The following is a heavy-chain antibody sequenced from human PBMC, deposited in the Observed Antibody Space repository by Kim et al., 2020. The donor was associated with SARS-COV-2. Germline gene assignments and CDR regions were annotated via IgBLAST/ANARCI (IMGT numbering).Heavy chain of an antibody. D-gene: IGHD4-17*01. Sequence: SETLSLTCTVSGGSISSSSYYWGWIRQPPGKGLEWIGSIYYSGSTYYNPSLKSRVTISVDTSKNQFSLKLSSVTAADTAVYYCATQRMTTVTLSDYWGQGTLVTVSS. CDR3: ATQRMTTVTLSDY. J-gene: IGHJ4*02. V-gene: IGHV4-39*01. CDR1: GGSISSSSYY. CDR2: IYYSGST.